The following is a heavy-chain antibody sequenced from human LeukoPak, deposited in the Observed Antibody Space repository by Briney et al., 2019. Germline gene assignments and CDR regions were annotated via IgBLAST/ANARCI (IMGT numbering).Heavy chain of an antibody. CDR2: INGSGANT. CDR3: AKDVRGYNRPFDY. Sequence: GGSLRLSCAASGVTFGSCAMNWVRQAPGKGLEWLSSINGSGANTYYADSVEGRFTIPRDNSQNTLYLQMNSLRAEATAVYYCAKDVRGYNRPFDYWGQGTLVTVSS. J-gene: IGHJ4*02. CDR1: GVTFGSCA. V-gene: IGHV3-23*01. D-gene: IGHD3-10*02.